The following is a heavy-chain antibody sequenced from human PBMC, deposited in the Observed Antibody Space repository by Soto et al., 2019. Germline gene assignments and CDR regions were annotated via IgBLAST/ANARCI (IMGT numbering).Heavy chain of an antibody. CDR1: GGSLSDYF. J-gene: IGHJ5*02. V-gene: IGHV4-34*01. CDR3: ARDRYCSGAGCGWFDP. D-gene: IGHD2-15*01. Sequence: SETLSLTCAVYGGSLSDYFWSWVRQPPGKGLEWIGGINHGGSTNYDPSLKSRVTISVDTSKKHFSLNLSSVTAADTAVYYCARDRYCSGAGCGWFDPWGQGTLVTVSS. CDR2: INHGGST.